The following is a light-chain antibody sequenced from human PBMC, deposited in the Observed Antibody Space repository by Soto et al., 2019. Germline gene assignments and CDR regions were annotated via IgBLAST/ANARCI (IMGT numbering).Light chain of an antibody. Sequence: DIQMTQSPSSLSASIGDGVTITSRASHDISTFLAWYQQKPGKAPKLLIFAASSLQSGVPSRFSGSGSGTDFTLTISSLQPEDFATYYCLQYKNSPITFGQGTRLEIK. CDR3: LQYKNSPIT. V-gene: IGKV1-9*01. CDR1: HDISTF. J-gene: IGKJ5*01. CDR2: AAS.